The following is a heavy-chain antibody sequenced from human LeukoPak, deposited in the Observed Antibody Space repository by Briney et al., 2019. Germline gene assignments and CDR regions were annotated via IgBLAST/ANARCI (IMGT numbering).Heavy chain of an antibody. CDR2: ISWNSGII. D-gene: IGHD6-19*01. V-gene: IGHV3-9*01. J-gene: IGHJ6*02. CDR1: GFIFDDYA. CDR3: AKDIGEGAVAASDYYYGMDV. Sequence: GRSLRLSCAASGFIFDDYAMHWVRQAPGKGLEWVSGISWNSGIIDYADSVKGRFTISRDNAKNSLYLQMNSLRAEDTALYYCAKDIGEGAVAASDYYYGMDVWGQGTTVTVSS.